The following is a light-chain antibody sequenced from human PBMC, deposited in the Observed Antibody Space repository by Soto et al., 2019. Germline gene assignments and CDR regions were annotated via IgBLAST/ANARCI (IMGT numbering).Light chain of an antibody. CDR2: RNN. CDR1: SSNIGNKY. J-gene: IGLJ2*01. V-gene: IGLV1-47*01. Sequence: QSVLTQPPSASGTPGQRVTISCSGSSSNIGNKYVYWYQQLPGTAPKVLMYRNNQRPSGVPDRFSGSKSGTPASLAISGLRSEDEADYYYAAWDDSVGGPGFGGGTQGTV. CDR3: AAWDDSVGGPG.